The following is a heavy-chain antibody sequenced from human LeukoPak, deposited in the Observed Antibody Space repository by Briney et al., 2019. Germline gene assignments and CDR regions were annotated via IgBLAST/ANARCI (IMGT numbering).Heavy chain of an antibody. CDR1: GGSISSYY. CDR2: ICISGST. J-gene: IGHJ4*02. Sequence: PSETLSLTCTVSGGSISSYYWSWIRQPAGKGLEWIGRICISGSTYYNPSLKSRVTISVDTSKNQFSLKLSSVTAADTAVYYCARPKFGGVIAPFDYWGQGILVTVSS. V-gene: IGHV4-4*07. CDR3: ARPKFGGVIAPFDY. D-gene: IGHD3-16*02.